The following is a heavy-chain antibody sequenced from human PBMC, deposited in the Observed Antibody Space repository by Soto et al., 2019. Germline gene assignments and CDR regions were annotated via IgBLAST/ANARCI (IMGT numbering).Heavy chain of an antibody. V-gene: IGHV1-18*04. CDR2: ISGHDGKT. Sequence: SVKGSCKASGYTFINHGISWVRQAPVQGLEWVGWISGHDGKTKYARSLQGRVTMTTDTSTSTAYMELRSLTSDDTAVYYCARDFYPLAYYFDYWGQGTLVTVSS. CDR3: ARDFYPLAYYFDY. J-gene: IGHJ4*02. CDR1: GYTFINHG.